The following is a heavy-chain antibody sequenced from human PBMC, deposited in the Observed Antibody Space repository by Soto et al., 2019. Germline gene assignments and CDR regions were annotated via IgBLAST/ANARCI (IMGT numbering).Heavy chain of an antibody. CDR3: ASRGSRGRALLFDP. CDR2: IYYSGST. Sequence: SSETLSVTCTVSGGSISSGDYYWSWIRQPPGKGLEWIGYIYYSGSTYYNPSLKSRVTISVDTSKNQFSLKLSSVTAADTAVYYCASRGSRGRALLFDPWGQGTLVTACS. D-gene: IGHD1-26*01. J-gene: IGHJ5*02. CDR1: GGSISSGDYY. V-gene: IGHV4-30-4*01.